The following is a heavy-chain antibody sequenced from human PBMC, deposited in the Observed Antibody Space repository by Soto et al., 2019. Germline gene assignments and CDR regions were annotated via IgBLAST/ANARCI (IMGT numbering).Heavy chain of an antibody. J-gene: IGHJ4*02. V-gene: IGHV4-59*01. D-gene: IGHD6-19*01. Sequence: SETLSLTCTVSGGSISSYYWSWIRQPPGKGLEWIGYIYYSGSTNYNPSLKSRVTISVDTSKNQFSLKLSSVTAADTAVYYCARASSGWYEDYWGQGTLVTV. CDR2: IYYSGST. CDR3: ARASSGWYEDY. CDR1: GGSISSYY.